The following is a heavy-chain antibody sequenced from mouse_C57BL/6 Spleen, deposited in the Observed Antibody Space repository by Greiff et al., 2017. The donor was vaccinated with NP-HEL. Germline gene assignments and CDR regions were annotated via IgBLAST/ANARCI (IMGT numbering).Heavy chain of an antibody. J-gene: IGHJ4*01. CDR2: ISSGSSTI. CDR1: GFTFSDYG. CDR3: ARDYGNYVYAMDY. Sequence: EVMLVESGGGLVKPGGSLKLSCAASGFTFSDYGMHWVRQAPEKGLEWVAYISSGSSTIYYADTVKGRFTISRDNAKNTLFLQMPSLRSEDTAMYYCARDYGNYVYAMDYWGQGTSVTVSS. D-gene: IGHD2-1*01. V-gene: IGHV5-17*01.